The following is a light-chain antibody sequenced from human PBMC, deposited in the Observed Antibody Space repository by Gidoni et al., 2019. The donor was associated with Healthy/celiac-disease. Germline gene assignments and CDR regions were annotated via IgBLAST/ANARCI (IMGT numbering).Light chain of an antibody. CDR2: GAS. CDR1: QSVSSSY. V-gene: IGKV3-20*01. J-gene: IGKJ5*01. CDR3: QQYVSSRVT. Sequence: EIVLTQSPGTLSLSPGERATLSCRASQSVSSSYLAWYQQKPGQAPRLLIYGASSRSTGIPARFSGSGSGTDFPLTISRLEPADFAVYYCQQYVSSRVTFXQXTRLXIK.